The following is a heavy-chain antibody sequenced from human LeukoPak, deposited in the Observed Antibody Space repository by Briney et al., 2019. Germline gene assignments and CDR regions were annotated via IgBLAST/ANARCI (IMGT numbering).Heavy chain of an antibody. V-gene: IGHV2-5*01. D-gene: IGHD6-19*01. CDR3: ARWAGTYFDS. Sequence: SGPTLLHPTPTLTLTCTFSGFSLSTRGVGVGWIRQPPGKALEWLALIYWNDDNRYTPSLKSRLTITQDTSNNQVVLTMTNMDPVDTATYYCARWAGTYFDSWGEGTLVTVSS. CDR2: IYWNDDN. CDR1: GFSLSTRGVG. J-gene: IGHJ4*02.